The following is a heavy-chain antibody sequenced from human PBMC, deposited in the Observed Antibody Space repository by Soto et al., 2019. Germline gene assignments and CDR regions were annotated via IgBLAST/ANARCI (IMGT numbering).Heavy chain of an antibody. D-gene: IGHD2-15*01. J-gene: IGHJ4*02. CDR3: ARAQGYCSGGSCYGPYYFDY. V-gene: IGHV4-31*03. CDR1: GGSISSGGYY. Sequence: SETLSLTCTVSGGSISSGGYYWSWIRQHPGKGLEWIGYIYYSGSTYYNPSLKSRVTISVDTSKNQLSLKLSSVTAADTAVYYCARAQGYCSGGSCYGPYYFDYWGQGTLVTVSS. CDR2: IYYSGST.